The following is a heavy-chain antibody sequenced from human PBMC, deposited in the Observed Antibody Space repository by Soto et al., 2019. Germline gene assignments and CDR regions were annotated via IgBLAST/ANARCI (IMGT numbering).Heavy chain of an antibody. CDR1: GYTFTSYG. CDR2: ISAYNGNT. D-gene: IGHD6-6*01. CDR3: AGDRSIAAPTARRYGMDV. J-gene: IGHJ6*02. V-gene: IGHV1-18*01. Sequence: QVQLVQSGAEVKKPGASVKVSCKASGYTFTSYGISWVRQAPGQGLEWMGWISAYNGNTNYAQKLQGRVTMTTDTSTSTAYMELRSLRSDDTAVYYCAGDRSIAAPTARRYGMDVWGQGTTVTVSS.